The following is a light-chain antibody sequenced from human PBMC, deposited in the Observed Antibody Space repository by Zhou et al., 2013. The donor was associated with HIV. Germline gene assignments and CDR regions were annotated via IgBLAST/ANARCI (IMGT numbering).Light chain of an antibody. J-gene: IGKJ5*01. CDR3: QQLNSFPPT. CDR1: QDIVTY. V-gene: IGKV1-9*01. Sequence: IQLTQSPSSLSASIGDRVTITCRASQDIVTYLAWYQQIPGKAPRVLIYDASTLQTGVSSRFSGSGSGAEFTLSISGLQREDFAIYYCQQLNSFPPTFGQGTRLEIK. CDR2: DAS.